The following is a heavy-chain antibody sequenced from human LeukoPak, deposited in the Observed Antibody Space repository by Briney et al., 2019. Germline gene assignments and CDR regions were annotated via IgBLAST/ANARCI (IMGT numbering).Heavy chain of an antibody. CDR3: AREHSILLWFGETHGAFDI. CDR1: GFTFSSYA. CDR2: ISSSGSTI. Sequence: PGGSLRLSCAASGFTFSSYAMNWVRQAPGKGLEWVSYISSSGSTIYYADSVKGRFTISRDNAKNSLYLQMNSLRAEDTAVYYCAREHSILLWFGETHGAFDIWGQGTMVTVSS. V-gene: IGHV3-48*04. D-gene: IGHD3-10*01. J-gene: IGHJ3*02.